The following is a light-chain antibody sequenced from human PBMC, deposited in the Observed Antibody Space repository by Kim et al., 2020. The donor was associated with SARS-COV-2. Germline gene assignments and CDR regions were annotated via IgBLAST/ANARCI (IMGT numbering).Light chain of an antibody. V-gene: IGKV1-39*01. Sequence: DIQMTHSPSSLSASVGDRVTITCRASQTISNYLNWYQQKPGKAPKLLIYAASSLQSGVPSRFSGSGSGTDFTLTISSLQPEDFATYCCQQSYNTPWTFGPGTKVDIK. CDR1: QTISNY. CDR3: QQSYNTPWT. J-gene: IGKJ1*01. CDR2: AAS.